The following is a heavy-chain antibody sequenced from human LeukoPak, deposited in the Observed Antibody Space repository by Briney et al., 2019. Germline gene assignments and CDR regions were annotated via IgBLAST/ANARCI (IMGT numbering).Heavy chain of an antibody. CDR1: GFTFDDYT. CDR2: ISWDGGST. Sequence: PGGSLRLSCAASGFTFDDYTTHWVRQAPGKGLEWVSLISWDGGSTYYADSVKGRFTISRDNSKNSLYLQMNSLRTEDTALYYCAKDGAAGTSSYFDYWGQGTLVTVSS. CDR3: AKDGAAGTSSYFDY. V-gene: IGHV3-43*01. J-gene: IGHJ4*02. D-gene: IGHD6-13*01.